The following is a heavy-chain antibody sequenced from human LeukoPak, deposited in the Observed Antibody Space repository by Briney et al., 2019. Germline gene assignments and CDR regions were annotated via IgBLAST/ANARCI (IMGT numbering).Heavy chain of an antibody. D-gene: IGHD2-15*01. CDR1: GASFSSSPYY. CDR3: ARQGEHSGVYYYMDV. CDR2: FYYGGTT. J-gene: IGHJ6*03. V-gene: IGHV4-39*01. Sequence: SETLSLTCSVSGASFSSSPYYWGWIRQPAGKELEWLGNFYYGGTTYYNPSLKSRITLSVDRSQNQFSLKLSSVTAADTAVYYCARQGEHSGVYYYMDVWGKGTTDTVSS.